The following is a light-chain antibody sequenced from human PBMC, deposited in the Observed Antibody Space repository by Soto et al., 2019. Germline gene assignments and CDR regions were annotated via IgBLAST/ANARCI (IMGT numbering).Light chain of an antibody. CDR3: QQRSNWPPVLT. J-gene: IGKJ3*01. CDR2: DAS. V-gene: IGKV3-11*01. CDR1: QSVSSY. Sequence: EIVLTQSPATLSLSPGERATLSCRASQSVSSYLAWYQQKPGQAPRLLIYDASNRATGILARFSGGGSGTDFTLTISSLEPEDFAVYYCQQRSNWPPVLTFGPGTKVDIK.